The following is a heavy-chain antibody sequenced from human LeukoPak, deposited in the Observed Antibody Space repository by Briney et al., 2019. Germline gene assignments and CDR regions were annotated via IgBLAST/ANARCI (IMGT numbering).Heavy chain of an antibody. CDR3: AKRGYSGYGYYFDY. CDR2: IKQDGSEK. Sequence: GGSLRLSCAASGFTFSSYWMSWVRQAPGKGLEWVANIKQDGSEKYYVDSVKGQFTISRDNAKNSLYLQMNSLRAEDTAVYYCAKRGYSGYGYYFDYWGQGTLVTVSS. D-gene: IGHD5-12*01. J-gene: IGHJ4*02. V-gene: IGHV3-7*01. CDR1: GFTFSSYW.